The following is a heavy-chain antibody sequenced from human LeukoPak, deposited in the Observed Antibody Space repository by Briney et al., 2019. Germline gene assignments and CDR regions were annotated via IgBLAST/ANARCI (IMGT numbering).Heavy chain of an antibody. J-gene: IGHJ6*01. V-gene: IGHV4-59*06. Sequence: SETLSLTCTVSGGSISSYYWNWIRQHPGKGLEWIGYISYSGNPYYNSSLKSRLIISLDTSKSQFSLRLSSVTAADTAVYYCARSTRRGGAPPYYAMDVWGPGATITVSS. CDR1: GGSISSYY. CDR3: ARSTRRGGAPPYYAMDV. CDR2: ISYSGNP. D-gene: IGHD3-16*01.